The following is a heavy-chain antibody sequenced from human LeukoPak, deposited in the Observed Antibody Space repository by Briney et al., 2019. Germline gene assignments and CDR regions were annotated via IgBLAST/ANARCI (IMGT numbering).Heavy chain of an antibody. CDR3: ARDSYTSPDY. CDR1: GFSFSNFW. Sequence: QPGGSLRLSCAASGFSFSNFWMYWVRQAPGKGLVWVSRINRDGSHTVYADSVKGRFTISRDNAKNTLYLQMNSLGAEDTAVYYCARDSYTSPDYWGQGTLVTVSS. V-gene: IGHV3-74*01. J-gene: IGHJ4*02. CDR2: INRDGSHT. D-gene: IGHD2-2*01.